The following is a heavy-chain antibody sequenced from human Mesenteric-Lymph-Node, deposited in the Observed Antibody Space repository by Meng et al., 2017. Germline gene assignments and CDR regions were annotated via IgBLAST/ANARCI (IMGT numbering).Heavy chain of an antibody. D-gene: IGHD6-19*01. CDR2: INTIFGTA. Sequence: SVKVSCKASGGTFSSYAISWVRQAPGQGLEWMGGINTIFGTANYAQKFQGRVTITTDESTSTAYMELSSLRSEDTAVYYCARDRVGGYSSGWYQGGDAFDIWGQGTMVTVSS. CDR1: GGTFSSYA. V-gene: IGHV1-69*05. CDR3: ARDRVGGYSSGWYQGGDAFDI. J-gene: IGHJ3*02.